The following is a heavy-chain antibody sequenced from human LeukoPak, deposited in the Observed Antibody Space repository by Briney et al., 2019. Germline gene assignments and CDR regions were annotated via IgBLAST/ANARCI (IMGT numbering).Heavy chain of an antibody. V-gene: IGHV1-2*02. D-gene: IGHD4-17*01. J-gene: IGHJ4*02. Sequence: GASVKVSCKASGYTFTGYYMHWVRQAPGQGLEWMGWINPNSGGTNYAQKFQGRVTMTRDTSISTAYMELSRLRSDDTAVYYCARYDDYGDYVFDYWGQGTLVTVSS. CDR1: GYTFTGYY. CDR2: INPNSGGT. CDR3: ARYDDYGDYVFDY.